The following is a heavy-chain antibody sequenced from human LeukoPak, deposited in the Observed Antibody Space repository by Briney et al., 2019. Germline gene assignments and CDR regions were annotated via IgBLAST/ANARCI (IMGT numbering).Heavy chain of an antibody. D-gene: IGHD5-18*01. CDR2: ISGSGGST. V-gene: IGHV3-23*01. Sequence: GGSLRLSCAASGFTFSSYAMSWVRQAPGKGLEWVSAISGSGGSTYYADSVKGRFTISRDNSKNTLYLQMNSLRAEDTAVYYCAKYGQPWLRGKIDYWGQGTLVTVSS. J-gene: IGHJ4*02. CDR1: GFTFSSYA. CDR3: AKYGQPWLRGKIDY.